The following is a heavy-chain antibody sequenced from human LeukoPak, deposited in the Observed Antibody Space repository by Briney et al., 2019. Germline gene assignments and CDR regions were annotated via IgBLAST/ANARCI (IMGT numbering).Heavy chain of an antibody. Sequence: ASVKVSCKASGYTFTSYGISWVRQAPGQGLEWMGWISAYNGNTNYAQKLQGRVTMTTDTSTSTAYMELRSLRSDDTAVYYCARDWGYGSISDHYFDPWGQGTLVIVSS. CDR2: ISAYNGNT. CDR3: ARDWGYGSISDHYFDP. D-gene: IGHD3-10*01. V-gene: IGHV1-18*01. J-gene: IGHJ5*02. CDR1: GYTFTSYG.